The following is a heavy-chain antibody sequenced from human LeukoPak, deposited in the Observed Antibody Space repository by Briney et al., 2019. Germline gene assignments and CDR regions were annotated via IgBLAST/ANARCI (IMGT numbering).Heavy chain of an antibody. Sequence: GASVKVSCKASGYTFTSYAMNCVRQAPVQGLEWMGWINTNTGNPTYAQGFTGRFVFSLDTSVSTAYLQISSLKAEDTAVYYCARADILTGYRLPGYWGQGTLVTVSS. CDR2: INTNTGNP. V-gene: IGHV7-4-1*02. J-gene: IGHJ4*02. D-gene: IGHD3-9*01. CDR1: GYTFTSYA. CDR3: ARADILTGYRLPGY.